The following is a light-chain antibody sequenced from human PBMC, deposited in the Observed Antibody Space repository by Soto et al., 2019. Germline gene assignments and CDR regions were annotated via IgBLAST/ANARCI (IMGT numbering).Light chain of an antibody. V-gene: IGKV1-5*01. CDR1: QSISMW. Sequence: DIEMTQSPSTLSASVGDRVTITCRASQSISMWLAWYQQKPGKAPELLIYAASTLQSGVPSRFSGSGSGTEFTLTISSLQPDDFATYYCQQYNSYSEAFGQGTKVDIK. J-gene: IGKJ1*01. CDR2: AAS. CDR3: QQYNSYSEA.